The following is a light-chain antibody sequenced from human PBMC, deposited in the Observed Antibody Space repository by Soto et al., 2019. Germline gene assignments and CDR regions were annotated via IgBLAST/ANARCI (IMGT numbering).Light chain of an antibody. J-gene: IGKJ1*01. CDR3: QQRSNWPWT. CDR2: DAS. CDR1: QSVTSNY. Sequence: EVVMTQSPATLSVPPGERATLSCRASQSVTSNYLAWYQQKPGQAPRLLIYDASNRATGIPARFSGSGSGTDFTLTISSLEPEDFAVYYCQQRSNWPWTFGQGTKVDIK. V-gene: IGKV3D-20*02.